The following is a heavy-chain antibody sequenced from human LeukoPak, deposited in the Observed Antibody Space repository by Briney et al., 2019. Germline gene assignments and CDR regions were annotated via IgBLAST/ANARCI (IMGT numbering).Heavy chain of an antibody. CDR3: ARGGYASNAFIVVVPAAMDY. Sequence: GGSLRLSCAASGFTFSSYEMNWVRQAPGKGLERVSYISSSGSTIYYADSVKGRFTISRDNAKNSLYLQMNSLRAEDTAVYYCARGGYASNAFIVVVPAAMDYWGQGTLVTVSS. CDR1: GFTFSSYE. CDR2: ISSSGSTI. J-gene: IGHJ4*02. D-gene: IGHD2-2*01. V-gene: IGHV3-48*03.